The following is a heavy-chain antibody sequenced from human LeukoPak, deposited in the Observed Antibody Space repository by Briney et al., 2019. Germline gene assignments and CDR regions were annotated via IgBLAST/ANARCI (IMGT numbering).Heavy chain of an antibody. V-gene: IGHV4-4*07. Sequence: SETLSLTCTVSGGSLSGYYWSWIRQPAGKGLEWIGRIYTSGSTNYNLSLMSRVTMSVDTSKNQLPLKLTSVTAADTAVYYCARGRGYCSGDNCYIWFDPWGQGTLVTVSS. CDR3: ARGRGYCSGDNCYIWFDP. D-gene: IGHD2-15*01. CDR1: GGSLSGYY. CDR2: IYTSGST. J-gene: IGHJ5*02.